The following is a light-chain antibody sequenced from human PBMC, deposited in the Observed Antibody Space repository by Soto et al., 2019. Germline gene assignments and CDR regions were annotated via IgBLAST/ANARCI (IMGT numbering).Light chain of an antibody. V-gene: IGKV3-20*01. CDR3: QQYGVTPPNS. CDR1: QIVSSTY. CDR2: GAS. Sequence: EIVLTQSPGTLSLSPGERATLSCRASQIVSSTYLAWFQQKPGQAPRLLIHGASTRATGIPDRFSGSGSGTDSTLTISGLEPEDFALYYCQQYGVTPPNSFGGGTKVEV. J-gene: IGKJ4*01.